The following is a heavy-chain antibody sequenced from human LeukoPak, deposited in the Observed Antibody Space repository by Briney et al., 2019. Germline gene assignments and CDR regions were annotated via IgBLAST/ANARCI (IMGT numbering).Heavy chain of an antibody. J-gene: IGHJ6*03. CDR1: GYTFTSYD. CDR3: ARRNPDGYKPPPYYYYYMDV. CDR2: MNPNSGNT. V-gene: IGHV1-8*01. Sequence: GASVKVSCKASGYTFTSYDINWVRQATGQGLEWMGWMNPNSGNTGYAQKFQGRVTMTRNTSISTAYMELSSLRSEDTAVYYCARRNPDGYKPPPYYYYYMDVWGKGTTVTVSS. D-gene: IGHD5-24*01.